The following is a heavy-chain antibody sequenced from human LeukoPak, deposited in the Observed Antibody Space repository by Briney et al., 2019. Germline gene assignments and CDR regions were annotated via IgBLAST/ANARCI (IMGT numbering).Heavy chain of an antibody. CDR2: IYYSGST. CDR3: ARHCSSTSCSRAIAFDP. J-gene: IGHJ5*02. V-gene: IGHV4-59*08. Sequence: SETLSLTCTVSGGSISSYYWSWIRQPPGKGLEWIGYIYYSGSTNYNPSLKRRVTISVDTSKNQFSLKLSSVTAADTAVYYCARHCSSTSCSRAIAFDPWGQGTLVTVSS. D-gene: IGHD2-2*01. CDR1: GGSISSYY.